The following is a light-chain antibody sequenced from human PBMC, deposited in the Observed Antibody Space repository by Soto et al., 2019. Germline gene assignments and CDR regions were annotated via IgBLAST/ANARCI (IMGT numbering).Light chain of an antibody. CDR3: QHRSDWPLFT. V-gene: IGKV3-11*01. Sequence: EIVLTQSPATLSLSPGERATLSCRASQSLSSYLAWYQHKPGQTPRLLIYDTFNRATGIPARFSGSGSGTDFTLTISSLEHEDFAVYYCQHRSDWPLFTFGPGTNV. J-gene: IGKJ3*01. CDR1: QSLSSY. CDR2: DTF.